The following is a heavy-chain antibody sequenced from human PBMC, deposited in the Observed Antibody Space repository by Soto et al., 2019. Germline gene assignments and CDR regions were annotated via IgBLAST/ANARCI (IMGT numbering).Heavy chain of an antibody. V-gene: IGHV4-34*01. D-gene: IGHD6-6*01. CDR1: GGSFSGYY. CDR2: INHSGST. Sequence: SETLSLTCAVYGGSFSGYYWSWIRQPPGKGLEWIGEINHSGSTNYNPSHKSRDTISVDTSKNQFSMKLSSVTAADTALYYCASSHRAARPRNWFDPWGQGTLVTVSS. CDR3: ASSHRAARPRNWFDP. J-gene: IGHJ5*02.